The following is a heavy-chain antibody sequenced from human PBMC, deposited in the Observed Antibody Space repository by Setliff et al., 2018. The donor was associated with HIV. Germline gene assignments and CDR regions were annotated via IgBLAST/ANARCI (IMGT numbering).Heavy chain of an antibody. CDR2: IYSSGST. D-gene: IGHD2-8*01. V-gene: IGHV4-59*08. J-gene: IGHJ4*02. CDR1: GGSISTYY. CDR3: ARQLSNSLDF. Sequence: SETLSLTCTVSGGSISTYYWNWIRQPPGKGLEWIGYIYSSGSTNYNPSLKSRVTISVDTSKNQLSLKLSSVTAADTAVYYCARQLSNSLDFWGQGALVTVSS.